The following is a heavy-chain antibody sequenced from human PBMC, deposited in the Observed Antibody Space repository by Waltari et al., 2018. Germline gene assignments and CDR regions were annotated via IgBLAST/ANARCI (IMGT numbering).Heavy chain of an antibody. D-gene: IGHD3-22*01. CDR1: GYTFTSYY. CDR3: ASSHYDSSGYYYGYYYYGMDV. CDR2: INPSGGST. V-gene: IGHV1-46*01. Sequence: QVQLVQSGAEVKKPGASVKVSCKASGYTFTSYYMHWVRQAPGQGLEWMGIINPSGGSTSYAQKFQGRVTMTRDTSTSTVYMELSSLRSEDTAVYYCASSHYDSSGYYYGYYYYGMDVWGQGTTVTVSS. J-gene: IGHJ6*02.